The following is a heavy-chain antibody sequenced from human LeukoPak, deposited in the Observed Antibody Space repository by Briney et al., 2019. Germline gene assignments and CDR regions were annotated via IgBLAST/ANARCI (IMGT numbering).Heavy chain of an antibody. CDR1: GFTFSSYA. CDR2: ISYDGSNK. V-gene: IGHV3-30*04. J-gene: IGHJ4*02. D-gene: IGHD3-22*01. CDR3: ARESPLSDYDSSGLSR. Sequence: GGSLRLSCAASGFTFSSYAMHWVRQAPAKGLEWVAVISYDGSNKYYADSVKGRFTISRDNSKNTLYLQMNSLRAEDTAVYYCARESPLSDYDSSGLSRWGQGTLVTVSS.